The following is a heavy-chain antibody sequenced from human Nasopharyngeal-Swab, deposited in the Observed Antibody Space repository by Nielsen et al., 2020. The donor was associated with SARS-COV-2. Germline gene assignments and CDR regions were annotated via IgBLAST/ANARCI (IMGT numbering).Heavy chain of an antibody. CDR3: ARLKYDFWNGPPEDY. J-gene: IGHJ4*02. Sequence: GESLKISCAASGFTFSNYWMSWVRQAPGKGLEWVANIKQDGSEIYYVDSLKGRFTISRDNAKNSLYLQKNSLRAEDTAVYYCARLKYDFWNGPPEDYWGQGTLVTVSS. D-gene: IGHD3-3*01. V-gene: IGHV3-7*01. CDR2: IKQDGSEI. CDR1: GFTFSNYW.